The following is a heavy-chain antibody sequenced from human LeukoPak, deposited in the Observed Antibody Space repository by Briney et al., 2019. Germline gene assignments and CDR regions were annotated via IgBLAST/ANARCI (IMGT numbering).Heavy chain of an antibody. CDR3: ARISNYYDSSGRFDY. V-gene: IGHV2-70*11. J-gene: IGHJ4*02. CDR1: GFSLSTSGMC. D-gene: IGHD3-22*01. Sequence: SGPTLVNPTQTLTLTCTFSGFSLSTSGMCVSWIRQPPGKALEWLARIDWDHDKYYSTSLKTRLTISKDTSKNQVVLTMTNMDPVDTATYYCARISNYYDSSGRFDYWGQGTLVTVSS. CDR2: IDWDHDK.